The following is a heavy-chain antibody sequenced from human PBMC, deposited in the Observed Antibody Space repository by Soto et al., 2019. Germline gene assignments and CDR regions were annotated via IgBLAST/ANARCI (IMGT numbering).Heavy chain of an antibody. J-gene: IGHJ3*02. CDR3: ARGEYCGGDCYAFDI. V-gene: IGHV4-34*01. CDR1: GGSISSYY. D-gene: IGHD2-21*02. Sequence: SETLSLTCTVSGGSISSYYWSWIRQPPGKGLEWIGEINHSGSTNYNPSLKSRVTISVDTSKNQFSLKLSSVTAADTAVYYCARGEYCGGDCYAFDIWGQGTMVTVS. CDR2: INHSGST.